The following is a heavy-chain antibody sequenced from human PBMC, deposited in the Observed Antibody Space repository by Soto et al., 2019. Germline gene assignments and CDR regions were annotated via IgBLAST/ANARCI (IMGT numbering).Heavy chain of an antibody. CDR3: AKGRVVFGLGEIDY. Sequence: QVQLVESGGVVVQPGRSLRLSCAPSGFSFSNNGMHWVRQAPGKGLEGVAIISYDGSNKYYADSVKGRFILSRDNSKNTQYLQRNSQGVEVTGVYYCAKGRVVFGLGEIDYWGQGTLVTVSS. CDR2: ISYDGSNK. D-gene: IGHD3-16*01. CDR1: GFSFSNNG. V-gene: IGHV3-30*18. J-gene: IGHJ4*02.